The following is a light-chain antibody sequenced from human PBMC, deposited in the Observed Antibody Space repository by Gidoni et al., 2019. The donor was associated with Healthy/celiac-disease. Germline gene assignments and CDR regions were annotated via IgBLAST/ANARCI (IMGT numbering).Light chain of an antibody. CDR2: AAS. V-gene: IGKV1-39*01. CDR3: QQSYSTPYT. CDR1: QSISSY. Sequence: DIQMPQSPSSLSASVGDRVTITCRARQSISSYLNWYQQKPGKAPKLLIYAASSLQSGVPSRFSGSGSGTDFTLTISSLQPEDFATYYCQQSYSTPYTFGQGTKLEIK. J-gene: IGKJ2*01.